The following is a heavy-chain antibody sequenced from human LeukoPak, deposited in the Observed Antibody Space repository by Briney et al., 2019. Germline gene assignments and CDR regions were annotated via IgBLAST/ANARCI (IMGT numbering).Heavy chain of an antibody. CDR1: GFTFSGCA. CDR3: ARDFFSGSYYYFDY. D-gene: IGHD1-26*01. J-gene: IGHJ4*02. Sequence: PGGSLRLSCAASGFTFSGCAMNWVRQAPGEGLEWVSSISGSGDNTYYGDSVKGRFTISRDNSKNTVYLQMNSLRAEDTAVYYCARDFFSGSYYYFDYWGQGTLVTVSS. V-gene: IGHV3-23*01. CDR2: ISGSGDNT.